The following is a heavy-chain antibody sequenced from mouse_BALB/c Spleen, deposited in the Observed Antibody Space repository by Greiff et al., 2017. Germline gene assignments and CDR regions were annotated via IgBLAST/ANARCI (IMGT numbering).Heavy chain of an antibody. Sequence: EVQLVESGGGLVKPGGSLKLSCAASGFTFSDYYMYWVRQTPEKRLEWVATISDGGSYTYYPDSVKGRFTISRDNAKNNLYLQMSSLKSEDTAMYYCARDNGNYPFDYWGQGTTLTVSS. V-gene: IGHV5-4*02. J-gene: IGHJ2*01. D-gene: IGHD2-1*01. CDR2: ISDGGSYT. CDR3: ARDNGNYPFDY. CDR1: GFTFSDYY.